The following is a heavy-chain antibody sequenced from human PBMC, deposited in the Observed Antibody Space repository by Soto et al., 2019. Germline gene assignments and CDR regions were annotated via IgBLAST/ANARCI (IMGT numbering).Heavy chain of an antibody. Sequence: PGGSLRLSCAASGFTFSSYAMSWVRQAPGKGLEWVSAISGSGGSTYYADSVKGRFTISRGNSKNTLYLQMNSLRAEDTAVYYCAKKYGSGSYYNPPDAFDIWGQGTMVTVSS. CDR2: ISGSGGST. CDR1: GFTFSSYA. J-gene: IGHJ3*02. CDR3: AKKYGSGSYYNPPDAFDI. D-gene: IGHD3-10*01. V-gene: IGHV3-23*01.